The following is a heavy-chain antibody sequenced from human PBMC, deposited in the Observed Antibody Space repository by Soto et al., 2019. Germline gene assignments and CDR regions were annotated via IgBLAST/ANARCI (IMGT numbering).Heavy chain of an antibody. D-gene: IGHD2-15*01. CDR1: GGSISSGGYY. V-gene: IGHV4-31*03. Sequence: SETLSLTCTVSGGSISSGGYYWSWIRQHPGKGLEWIGYIYYSGSTYYNPSLKSRVTISVDTSKDQFSLKLSSVTAADTAVYYCARAQKGYCSGGSCYSHRYYYYYMDVWGKGTTVTVSS. J-gene: IGHJ6*03. CDR3: ARAQKGYCSGGSCYSHRYYYYYMDV. CDR2: IYYSGST.